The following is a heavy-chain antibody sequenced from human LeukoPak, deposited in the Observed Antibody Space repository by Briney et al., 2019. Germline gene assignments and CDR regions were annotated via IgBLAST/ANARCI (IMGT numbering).Heavy chain of an antibody. D-gene: IGHD2-15*01. CDR3: AREYCSGGSCYSGFEY. Sequence: SETLSLTCTVSGGSISSNYWSWIRQPARKGLEWIGRIYTGGGTNYKPSLKSRVTMSVATSKNQFSLKLSSVTAADTAVYYGAREYCSGGSCYSGFEYWGQGTLVTVSS. CDR2: IYTGGGT. J-gene: IGHJ4*02. V-gene: IGHV4-4*07. CDR1: GGSISSNY.